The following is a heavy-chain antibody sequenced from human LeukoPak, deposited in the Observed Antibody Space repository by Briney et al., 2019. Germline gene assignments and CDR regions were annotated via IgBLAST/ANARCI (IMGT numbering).Heavy chain of an antibody. D-gene: IGHD5-18*01. CDR3: ARDVATAMLDY. CDR2: IYYSGST. V-gene: IGHV4-59*01. CDR1: GGSISSYY. J-gene: IGHJ4*02. Sequence: PSETPSLTCTVSGGSISSYYWSWIRQPPGKGLEWIGYIYYSGSTNYNPSLKSRVTVSVDTSKNQFSLKLSSVTAADTAVYYCARDVATAMLDYWGQGTLVTVSS.